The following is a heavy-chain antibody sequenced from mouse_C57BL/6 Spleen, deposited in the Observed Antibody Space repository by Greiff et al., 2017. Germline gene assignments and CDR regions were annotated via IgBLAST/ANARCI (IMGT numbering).Heavy chain of an antibody. CDR3: ARRRATMADWYFDV. Sequence: VQLQQSGPELVKPGASVKISCKASGYAFSSSWMNWVKQRPGKGLEWIGRIYPGDGDTNYNGKFKGKATLTADKSSSTAYMQLSSLTSEDSAVYVCARRRATMADWYFDVWGTGTTVTVSS. V-gene: IGHV1-82*01. CDR1: GYAFSSSW. CDR2: IYPGDGDT. D-gene: IGHD2-1*01. J-gene: IGHJ1*03.